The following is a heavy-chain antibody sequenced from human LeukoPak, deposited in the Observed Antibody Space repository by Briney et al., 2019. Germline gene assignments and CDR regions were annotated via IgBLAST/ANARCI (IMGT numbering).Heavy chain of an antibody. J-gene: IGHJ4*02. CDR1: GYTVTSYD. Sequence: ASVKVSCKASGYTVTSYDINWVRQAPGQGLECMGWMNPDSGNTGYAQKFQGRVTMTRSTSISTAYMELSSLRSEDTAVYYCARRADYYDSSCYYYWGQGTLVTVSS. D-gene: IGHD3-22*01. CDR3: ARRADYYDSSCYYY. CDR2: MNPDSGNT. V-gene: IGHV1-8*01.